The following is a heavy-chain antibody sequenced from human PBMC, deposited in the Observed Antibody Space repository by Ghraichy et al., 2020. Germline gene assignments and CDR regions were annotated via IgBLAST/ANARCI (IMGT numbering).Heavy chain of an antibody. CDR2: INPNSGGT. Sequence: ASVKVSCKASGYTFTGYYMHWVRQAPGQGLEWMGWINPNSGGTNYAQKFQGWVTMTRDTSISTAYMELSRLRSDDTAVYYCARDGGGSGWCMDVWGQGTTVTVSS. CDR1: GYTFTGYY. D-gene: IGHD6-19*01. V-gene: IGHV1-2*04. J-gene: IGHJ6*02. CDR3: ARDGGGSGWCMDV.